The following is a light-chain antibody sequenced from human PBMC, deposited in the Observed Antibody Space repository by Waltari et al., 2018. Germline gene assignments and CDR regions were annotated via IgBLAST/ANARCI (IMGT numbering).Light chain of an antibody. CDR1: QTISSY. J-gene: IGKJ1*01. CDR3: QHHFRLPAT. CDR2: CAS. V-gene: IGKV3-20*01. Sequence: IMLTQSPGTLSLSPGERATLSCRASQTISSYLAWYQQTPGQAPRLLIYCASTKSTDIPDRFSGSGSGTDFSLTISGLQPEDSAVYYCQHHFRLPATFGQGTKVEIK.